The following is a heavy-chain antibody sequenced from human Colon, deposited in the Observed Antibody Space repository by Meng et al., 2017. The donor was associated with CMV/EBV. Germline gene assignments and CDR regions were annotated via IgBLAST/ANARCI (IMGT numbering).Heavy chain of an antibody. CDR2: TNEDGSDK. D-gene: IGHD2-8*01. CDR3: ASTGPLYGLYFCY. Sequence: ETLSLTCAVDGGSFNTYDWSWIRQSPGKGLEWVAKTNEDGSDKYYVDSVKGRFTIFRDNAKNSVYLQMNSLRAEDTAVYYCASTGPLYGLYFCYWGQGTLVTVSS. CDR1: GGSFNTYD. V-gene: IGHV3-7*01. J-gene: IGHJ4*02.